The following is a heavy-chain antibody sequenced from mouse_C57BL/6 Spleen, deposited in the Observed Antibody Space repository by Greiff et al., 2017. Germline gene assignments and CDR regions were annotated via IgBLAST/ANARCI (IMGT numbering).Heavy chain of an antibody. CDR3: ARGSYYYGSSYVMDY. J-gene: IGHJ4*01. D-gene: IGHD1-1*01. V-gene: IGHV5-16*01. CDR1: GFTFSDYY. CDR2: INYDGSST. Sequence: EVQRVESEGGLVQPGSSMKLSCTASGFTFSDYYMAWVRQVPEKGLEWVANINYDGSSTYYLDSLKSRFIISRDNAKNILYLQMSSLKSEDTATYYCARGSYYYGSSYVMDYWGQGTSVTVSS.